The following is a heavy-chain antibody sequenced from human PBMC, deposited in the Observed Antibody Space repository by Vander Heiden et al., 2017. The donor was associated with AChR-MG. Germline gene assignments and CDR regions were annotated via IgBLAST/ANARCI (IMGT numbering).Heavy chain of an antibody. V-gene: IGHV3-9*01. D-gene: IGHD3-3*01. Sequence: EVQLVESGGGLVQPGRSLRLSCAASGFTFDDYAMHWVRQAAGKCLEWVSGISWNSGSIGYADSVKGRFTISRDNAKNSLYLQMNSLRAEDTALYYCAKPLPSFWSGGYMDVWGKGTTVTVSS. CDR3: AKPLPSFWSGGYMDV. CDR1: GFTFDDYA. J-gene: IGHJ6*03. CDR2: ISWNSGSI.